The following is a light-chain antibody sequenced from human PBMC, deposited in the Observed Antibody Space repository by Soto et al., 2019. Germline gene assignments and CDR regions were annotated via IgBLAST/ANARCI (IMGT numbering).Light chain of an antibody. J-gene: IGKJ1*01. Sequence: EMVLTRSPGTLSLSPVGVAALGFMASRSVDSNYLAWYQQKPGQAPRLLIHGASDRGTGTQDRFSGSGSGTDFTLTISRLETEDFAVYYCQQYGSSRTFGQGTKVDIK. CDR2: GAS. V-gene: IGKV3-20*01. CDR1: RSVDSNY. CDR3: QQYGSSRT.